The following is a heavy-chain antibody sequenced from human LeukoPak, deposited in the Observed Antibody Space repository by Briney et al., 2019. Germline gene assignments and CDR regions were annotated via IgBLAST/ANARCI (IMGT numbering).Heavy chain of an antibody. Sequence: SVRPSCTPSVYTSTGDVMPSVPQAPGQGLEWMGIINPSGGSTSYAQKFQGRVTMTRDTSTSTVYMELSSLRSEDTAVYYCARGALTDYYYYYGMDVWGQGTTVTVSS. V-gene: IGHV1-46*01. CDR2: INPSGGST. CDR1: VYTSTGDV. J-gene: IGHJ6*02. CDR3: ARGALTDYYYYYGMDV.